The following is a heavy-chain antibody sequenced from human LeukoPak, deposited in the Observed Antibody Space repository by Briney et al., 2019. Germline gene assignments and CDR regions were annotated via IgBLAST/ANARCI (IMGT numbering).Heavy chain of an antibody. CDR1: GFTFSSYA. CDR2: ISYDGSNK. J-gene: IGHJ6*03. D-gene: IGHD2-2*01. Sequence: PGGSLRLSCAASGFTFSSYAMHWVRQAPGKGLEWVAVISYDGSNKYYTDSVKGRFTISRDNSKNTLYLQMNSLRAEDTAVYYCARDHKDIVVVPAAGEGYYYYYYMDVWGKGTTVTVSS. V-gene: IGHV3-30*04. CDR3: ARDHKDIVVVPAAGEGYYYYYYMDV.